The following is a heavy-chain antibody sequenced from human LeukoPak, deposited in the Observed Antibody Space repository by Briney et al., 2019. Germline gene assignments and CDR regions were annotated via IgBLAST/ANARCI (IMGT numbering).Heavy chain of an antibody. CDR2: IYHSGST. V-gene: IGHV4-4*02. CDR1: GGSIRSSNW. D-gene: IGHD4-17*01. J-gene: IGHJ4*02. Sequence: PSETLSLTCAVSGGSIRSSNWWSWVRQPPGKGLEWIGEIYHSGSTNYNPSLKSRVTVSVDKSKNQFSLKLSSVTAADTAVYYCARKDYGDHRGFDYWGQGTLVTVSS. CDR3: ARKDYGDHRGFDY.